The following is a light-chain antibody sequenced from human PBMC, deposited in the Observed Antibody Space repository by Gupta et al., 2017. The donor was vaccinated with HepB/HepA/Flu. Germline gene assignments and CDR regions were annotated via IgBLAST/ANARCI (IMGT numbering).Light chain of an antibody. CDR1: QDIGIS. J-gene: IGKJ1*01. V-gene: IGKV1-8*01. Sequence: ATRPDHPLSSFPASRGDRVTITCRASQDIGISLAWYQQKPGKAPNLLIHAASTLHSGVPPRFSGSGSGTDFTLTISRLQSEDFATFYCQQYYSYPRTFGQGTKVEVK. CDR2: AAS. CDR3: QQYYSYPRT.